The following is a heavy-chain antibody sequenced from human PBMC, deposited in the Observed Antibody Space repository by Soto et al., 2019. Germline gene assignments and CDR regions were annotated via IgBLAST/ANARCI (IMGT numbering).Heavy chain of an antibody. J-gene: IGHJ4*02. V-gene: IGHV1-18*04. D-gene: IGHD2-15*01. CDR1: GYTFTTYG. CDR2: ISPYNGDT. CDR3: ARSPRAQMIVLEAATRFDD. Sequence: QVQLVQSGAEVKRPGASLKVSCKAAGYTFTTYGFNWVRQAPGQGLEWMGWISPYNGDTNYAQNFQGRVTLTTDTSTSTAYMELRSLTPDDTPVYYCARSPRAQMIVLEAATRFDDWGQGTLVTVSS.